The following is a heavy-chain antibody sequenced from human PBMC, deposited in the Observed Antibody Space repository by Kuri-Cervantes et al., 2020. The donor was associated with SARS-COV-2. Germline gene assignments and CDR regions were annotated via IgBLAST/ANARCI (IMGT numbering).Heavy chain of an antibody. CDR1: GYTFTSYG. CDR2: ISAYNGNT. J-gene: IGHJ6*03. V-gene: IGHV1-18*01. Sequence: ASVKVSCKASGYTFTSYGISWVRQAPGQGLEWMGWISAYNGNTNYAQKLQGRVTMTTDISTSTAYMELSSLRSEDTAVYYCARELLGIQSSGSYYMDVWGKGTTVTVSS. D-gene: IGHD3-10*01. CDR3: ARELLGIQSSGSYYMDV.